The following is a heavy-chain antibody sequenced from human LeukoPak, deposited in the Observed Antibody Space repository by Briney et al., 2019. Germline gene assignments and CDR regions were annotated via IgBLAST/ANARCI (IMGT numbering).Heavy chain of an antibody. J-gene: IGHJ4*02. CDR3: ARGIAAAGIVGVFDY. D-gene: IGHD6-13*01. CDR2: IYSGGNT. CDR1: GFSVSSNH. Sequence: GGSLRLSCAASGFSVSSNHMSWVRQAPGKGLEWVSVIYSGGNTHYADSVKGRFTISRDNSKNTLYLQMNSLRAEDTAVYYCARGIAAAGIVGVFDYWGQGILVTVSS. V-gene: IGHV3-66*01.